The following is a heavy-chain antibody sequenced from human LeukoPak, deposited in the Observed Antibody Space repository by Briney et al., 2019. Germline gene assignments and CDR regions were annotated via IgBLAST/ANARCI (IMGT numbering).Heavy chain of an antibody. CDR3: ARERYGILYPRGAFDI. J-gene: IGHJ3*02. CDR2: INPNSGGT. D-gene: IGHD2-8*01. Sequence: GASVKVSCKASGYTFTGYYMRWVRQAPGQGLEWMGWINPNSGGTNYAQKFQGRVTMTRDTSISTAYMELSRLRSDDTAVYYCARERYGILYPRGAFDIWGQGTMVTVSS. V-gene: IGHV1-2*02. CDR1: GYTFTGYY.